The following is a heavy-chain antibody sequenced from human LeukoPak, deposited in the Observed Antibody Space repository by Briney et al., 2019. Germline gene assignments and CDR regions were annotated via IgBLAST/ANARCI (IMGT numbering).Heavy chain of an antibody. CDR3: VSPWPYSGYAYYFDY. CDR2: INPNSGDT. V-gene: IGHV1-2*02. D-gene: IGHD5-12*01. J-gene: IGHJ4*02. CDR1: GYTFTGYY. Sequence: ASVKVSCKASGYTFTGYYMHWVRQAPGQGLEWMGWINPNSGDTDYAQKFQGRVTMTRDTSINTAYMELSRLRYDDTAVYYCVSPWPYSGYAYYFDYWGQGTLVTASS.